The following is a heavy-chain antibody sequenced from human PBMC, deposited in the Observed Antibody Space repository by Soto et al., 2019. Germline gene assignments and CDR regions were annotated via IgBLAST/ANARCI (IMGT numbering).Heavy chain of an antibody. D-gene: IGHD6-13*01. CDR1: GFTFSSYA. CDR2: VSGSGGST. Sequence: EVQLLESGGGLVQPGGSLRLSCAASGFTFSSYAMRWVRQAPGKGLEWVSAVSGSGGSTYYADSVKGRFTISRDNSKNTLYLQMNSQRAEDTAVYYCARRGPGTYFDYWGQGTLFTVSS. CDR3: ARRGPGTYFDY. V-gene: IGHV3-23*01. J-gene: IGHJ4*02.